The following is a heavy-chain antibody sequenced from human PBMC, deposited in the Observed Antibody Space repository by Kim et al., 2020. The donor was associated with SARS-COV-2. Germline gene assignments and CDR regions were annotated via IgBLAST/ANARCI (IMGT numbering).Heavy chain of an antibody. V-gene: IGHV3-23*01. CDR3: AKDMGSRGVGATPAY. CDR2: ISASGDST. CDR1: GFTLSSYA. D-gene: IGHD3-3*01. Sequence: GGSLRLSCAASGFTLSSYAMTWVRQAPGMGLEWVSSISASGDSTYSADSVKGRFTVSTDNSKNTLYLQMTSLRVEDTAIYYCAKDMGSRGVGATPAYWG. J-gene: IGHJ4*01.